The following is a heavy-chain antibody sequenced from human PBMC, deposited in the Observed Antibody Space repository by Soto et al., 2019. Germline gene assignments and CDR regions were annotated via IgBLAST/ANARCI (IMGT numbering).Heavy chain of an antibody. D-gene: IGHD3-10*01. V-gene: IGHV1-69*02. Sequence: QVQLVQSGAEVKNPGSSVRVSCKASGGTFSSYTLNWVRQAPGQGLEWMGRIIPILSMSTYAQKFQGRVSIIADKSTTTAYMTLSSLRSDDTAIYYCARSYGSGSRPFDYWGQGPLVTVSS. CDR2: IIPILSMS. J-gene: IGHJ4*02. CDR1: GGTFSSYT. CDR3: ARSYGSGSRPFDY.